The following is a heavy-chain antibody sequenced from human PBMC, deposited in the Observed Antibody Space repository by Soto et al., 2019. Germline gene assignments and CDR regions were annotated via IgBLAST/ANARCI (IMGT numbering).Heavy chain of an antibody. D-gene: IGHD3-9*01. CDR1: GGSISSGGYY. Sequence: PSETLSLTCTVSGGSISSGGYYWSWIRQHPGKGLEWIGYIYYSGSTYYNPSLKSRVTISVDTSKNQFSLKLSSVTAADTAVYYCARGSRYFDWLSRDDGMDVWGQGTTVTVSS. V-gene: IGHV4-31*03. CDR3: ARGSRYFDWLSRDDGMDV. J-gene: IGHJ6*02. CDR2: IYYSGST.